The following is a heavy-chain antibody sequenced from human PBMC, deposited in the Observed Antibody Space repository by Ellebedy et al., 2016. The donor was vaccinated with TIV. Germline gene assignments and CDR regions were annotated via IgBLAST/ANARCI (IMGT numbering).Heavy chain of an antibody. D-gene: IGHD2-15*01. CDR3: ARSYCSGGKCYYSMDV. Sequence: PGGSLRLSCAASGFTFSNFWMYWVRQAPGKGLVWVARISGDASGTNHADSVKGRFTISRDNAKDTVYLQMHSLRVEDTAVYYCARSYCSGGKCYYSMDVWGQGTTVTVSS. CDR1: GFTFSNFW. J-gene: IGHJ6*03. V-gene: IGHV3-74*01. CDR2: ISGDASGT.